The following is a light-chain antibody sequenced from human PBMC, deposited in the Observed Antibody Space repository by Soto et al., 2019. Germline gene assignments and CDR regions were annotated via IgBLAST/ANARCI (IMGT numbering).Light chain of an antibody. V-gene: IGKV3-20*01. CDR3: QQYGSSPGT. CDR1: QSVSSTF. J-gene: IGKJ1*01. CDR2: GVS. Sequence: EIVLTQSPGTLSLSPGERATLSCRASQSVSSTFLSCYQHKPGQAPRLLIYGVSTRATGIPERFSGSGSGTDFTLTISRLEPEDFAVYYCQQYGSSPGTFGQGTKVQIK.